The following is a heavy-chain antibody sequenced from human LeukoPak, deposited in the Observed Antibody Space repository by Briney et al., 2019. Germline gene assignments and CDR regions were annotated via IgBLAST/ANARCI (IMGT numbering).Heavy chain of an antibody. J-gene: IGHJ5*02. CDR1: GGSISSGGYY. Sequence: PSETLSLTCTVSGGSISSGGYYWSWIRQHPGKGLEWIGYIYYSGSTYYNPSLKSRVTISVDTSKNQFSLKLSSVTAADTAVYYCARQGEQQLTPNWFDPWGQGTLVTVSS. V-gene: IGHV4-31*03. D-gene: IGHD6-13*01. CDR2: IYYSGST. CDR3: ARQGEQQLTPNWFDP.